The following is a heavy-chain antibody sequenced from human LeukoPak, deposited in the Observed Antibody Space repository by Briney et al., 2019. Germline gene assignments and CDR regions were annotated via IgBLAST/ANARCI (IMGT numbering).Heavy chain of an antibody. Sequence: GGSLRLSCAASGFTFSSYSMNWVRQAPGKGLEWVSSISSSSSYIYYADSVKGRFTISRDNVKNSLYMHMNSLRAADTAVYYCARDPGSRLSGVVPAAMEGDYWGQGTLVTVSS. J-gene: IGHJ4*02. CDR3: ARDPGSRLSGVVPAAMEGDY. CDR1: GFTFSSYS. D-gene: IGHD2-2*01. V-gene: IGHV3-21*01. CDR2: ISSSSSYI.